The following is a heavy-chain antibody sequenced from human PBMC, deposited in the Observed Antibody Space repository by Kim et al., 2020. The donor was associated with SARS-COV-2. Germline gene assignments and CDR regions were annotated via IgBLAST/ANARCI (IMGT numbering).Heavy chain of an antibody. J-gene: IGHJ5*02. Sequence: SETLSLTCAVYGGSFSGYYWSWIRQPPGKGLEWIGEINHSGSTNYNPSLKSRVTISVDTSKNQFSLKLSSVTAADTAVYYCARDDGSGSYYNTNWFDPWGQGTLVTVSS. CDR1: GGSFSGYY. CDR3: ARDDGSGSYYNTNWFDP. D-gene: IGHD3-10*01. CDR2: INHSGST. V-gene: IGHV4-34*01.